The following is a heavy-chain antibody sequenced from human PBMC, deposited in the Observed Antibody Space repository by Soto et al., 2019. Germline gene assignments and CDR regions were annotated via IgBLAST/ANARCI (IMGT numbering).Heavy chain of an antibody. CDR3: ARDRGVSPPVAGNTHYYYYMDV. CDR2: ISAYNGDT. Sequence: QDQLVQSGGEVKKPGASVKVSCKASGYSFTNYGITWVRQAPGQGFEWMGWISAYNGDTNYAQKLQGRVTMTTDASTSTAYLELRSLRSDDTGVYYCARDRGVSPPVAGNTHYYYYMDVWGKGTTVTVSS. CDR1: GYSFTNYG. D-gene: IGHD6-19*01. V-gene: IGHV1-18*01. J-gene: IGHJ6*03.